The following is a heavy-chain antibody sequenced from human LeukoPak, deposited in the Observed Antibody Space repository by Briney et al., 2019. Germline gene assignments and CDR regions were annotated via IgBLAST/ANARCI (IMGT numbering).Heavy chain of an antibody. CDR1: GASVSNYY. V-gene: IGHV4-59*02. CDR3: ASSIRGYYYYGMDV. CDR2: IHYSGST. J-gene: IGHJ6*02. D-gene: IGHD3-3*02. Sequence: SETLSLTCTVSGASVSNYYWSWIRQPPGKGLEWIGYIHYSGSTNSNPSLKSRVTMSVVTSKSQFSLKLSSVTAADTAVYYCASSIRGYYYYGMDVWGQGTTVTVSS.